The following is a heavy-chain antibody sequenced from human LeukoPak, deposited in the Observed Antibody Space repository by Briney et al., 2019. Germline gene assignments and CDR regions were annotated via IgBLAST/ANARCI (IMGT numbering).Heavy chain of an antibody. D-gene: IGHD3-22*01. CDR2: MNPNSGNT. CDR3: ASRYYYDSSGYYWDAFDI. J-gene: IGHJ3*02. V-gene: IGHV1-8*01. CDR1: GYTFTSYD. Sequence: ASVKVSCKASGYTFTSYDINWVRQATGQGLEWMGWMNPNSGNTGYAQKFQGRVTMTRNTSISTAYMELSSLRSEDTAVYYCASRYYYDSSGYYWDAFDIWGQGTMVTVSS.